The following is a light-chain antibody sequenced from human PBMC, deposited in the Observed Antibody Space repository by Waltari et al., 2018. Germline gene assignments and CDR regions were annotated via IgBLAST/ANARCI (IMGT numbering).Light chain of an antibody. CDR3: QHYGSSPE. CDR1: QSISNRY. CDR2: GVF. J-gene: IGKJ1*01. V-gene: IGKV3-20*01. Sequence: EIVLTQSPGTLSLSPGERATLSCRASQSISNRYLAWYQQRPGQAPRLLIYGVFSRATCIPDRFSGSGSGTDFTLTISRLEPEDFAVYYCQHYGSSPEFGQGTKVEIK.